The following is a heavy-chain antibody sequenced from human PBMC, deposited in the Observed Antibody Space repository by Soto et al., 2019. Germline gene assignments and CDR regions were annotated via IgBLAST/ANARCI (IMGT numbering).Heavy chain of an antibody. D-gene: IGHD3-16*01. J-gene: IGHJ4*02. CDR1: GFTFEDYA. Sequence: EVKLLESGGGLVQPGRSLRLSCTASGFTFEDYAMHWVRQVPGKGLEWVSSISWNSGNIGYAGSVEDRFTISRDNAKNSLYLEMKRLRSDDTALYHCAKGVMSRGPVEYWGQGTLVTVSS. V-gene: IGHV3-9*01. CDR3: AKGVMSRGPVEY. CDR2: ISWNSGNI.